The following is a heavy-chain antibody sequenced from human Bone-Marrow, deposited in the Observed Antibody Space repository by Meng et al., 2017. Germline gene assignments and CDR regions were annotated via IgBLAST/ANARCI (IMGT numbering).Heavy chain of an antibody. CDR3: ARARGDGSGSYYPPNFDS. CDR1: GGTFSSYA. D-gene: IGHD3-10*01. J-gene: IGHJ4*02. Sequence: ASVKVSCKASGGTFSSYAISWVRQAPGQGLEWMGWMNPKSGNTGYAQKFQGRVTMTRNTSISTAYMELSGLRSEDTAVYYCARARGDGSGSYYPPNFDSWGQGTLVTVSS. V-gene: IGHV1-8*02. CDR2: MNPKSGNT.